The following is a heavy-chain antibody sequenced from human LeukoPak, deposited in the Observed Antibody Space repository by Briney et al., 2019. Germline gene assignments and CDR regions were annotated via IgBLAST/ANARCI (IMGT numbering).Heavy chain of an antibody. J-gene: IGHJ6*03. V-gene: IGHV4-38-2*01. Sequence: SETLSLTCAVSRYSISSGYYWGWIRQPPGKGLEWIGSIYYSGSTYYNPSLKSRVTISVDTSKNQFSLKLSSVTAADTAVYYCASITGTTSPPYYYYMDVWGKGTTVTVSS. D-gene: IGHD1-7*01. CDR3: ASITGTTSPPYYYYMDV. CDR1: RYSISSGYY. CDR2: IYYSGST.